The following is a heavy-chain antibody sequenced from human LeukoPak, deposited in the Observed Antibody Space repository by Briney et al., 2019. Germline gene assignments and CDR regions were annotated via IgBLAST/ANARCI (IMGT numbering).Heavy chain of an antibody. CDR2: IYTSGST. J-gene: IGHJ5*02. Sequence: SETLSLTCTVSGGSISSYYWSWIRQPAGKGLEWIGRIYTSGSTNYNPSLKSRVTMSVDTSKNQFSLKLSSVIAADTAVYYCARDPVRGSNYPNWFDPWGQGTLVTVSS. V-gene: IGHV4-4*07. CDR3: ARDPVRGSNYPNWFDP. D-gene: IGHD4-11*01. CDR1: GGSISSYY.